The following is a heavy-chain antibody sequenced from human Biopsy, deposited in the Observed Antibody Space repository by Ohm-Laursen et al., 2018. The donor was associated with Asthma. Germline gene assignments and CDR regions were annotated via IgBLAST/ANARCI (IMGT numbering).Heavy chain of an antibody. CDR1: GYSLTDLS. D-gene: IGHD4-17*01. CDR2: HDHEEGGT. Sequence: ASVKVSCKISGYSLTDLSIHWVRQAPGQGLKWMGGHDHEEGGTVNARRFQGRVIMTEDTSTDTAYMELSSLSSDDTAVYYCASDFPKDYVRYNFQFWGQGTLVTVSS. J-gene: IGHJ4*02. V-gene: IGHV1-24*01. CDR3: ASDFPKDYVRYNFQF.